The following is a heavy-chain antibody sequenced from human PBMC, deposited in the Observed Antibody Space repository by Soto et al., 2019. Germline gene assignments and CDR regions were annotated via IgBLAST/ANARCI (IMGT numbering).Heavy chain of an antibody. CDR2: IIPIFGRA. CDR3: ARSGPHGIAAYFYAVDV. J-gene: IGHJ6*02. D-gene: IGHD5-12*01. V-gene: IGHV1-69*12. Sequence: QVQLVQSGAEVKKPGSSAKVSCKASGGSFSNYAVTWVRQAPGQGLEWMGGIIPIFGRANYAQKFQDRVTISADESTNTVYMELSSLRSEDTADYYCARSGPHGIAAYFYAVDVWGQGTTVTVSS. CDR1: GGSFSNYA.